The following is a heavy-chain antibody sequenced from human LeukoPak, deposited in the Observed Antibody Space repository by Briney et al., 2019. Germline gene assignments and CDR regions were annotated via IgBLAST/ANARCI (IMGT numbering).Heavy chain of an antibody. CDR2: ISYDGSSK. J-gene: IGHJ4*02. V-gene: IGHV3-30-3*01. CDR1: GSTFSSYA. D-gene: IGHD1-1*01. Sequence: GRSLRLSCAASGSTFSSYAMHWVRQAPGKGLEWVAVISYDGSSKYYADTVKGLFTISRDNSKNTLYLQMNSLRAEDTAVYYCARGRSTYYLDYWGQGTLVTVSS. CDR3: ARGRSTYYLDY.